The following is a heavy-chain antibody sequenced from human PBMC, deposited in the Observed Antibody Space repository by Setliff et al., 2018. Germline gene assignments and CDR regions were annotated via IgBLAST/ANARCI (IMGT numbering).Heavy chain of an antibody. CDR2: IYYSGST. CDR1: GGSISSGGYY. CDR3: ARTGTYRYFDY. D-gene: IGHD1-1*01. Sequence: SETLSLTCTVSGGSISSGGYYWSWIRQHPGKGLEWIGYIYYSGSTYSNASLASRLTISVDTAKNQFSLKLTSVTAADTAVYYCARTGTYRYFDYWGQGTRVTVS. J-gene: IGHJ4*02. V-gene: IGHV4-31*03.